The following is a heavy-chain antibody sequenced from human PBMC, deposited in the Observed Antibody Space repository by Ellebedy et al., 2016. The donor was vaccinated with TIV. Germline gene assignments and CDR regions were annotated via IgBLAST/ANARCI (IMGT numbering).Heavy chain of an antibody. Sequence: MPSETLSLTCTVSGGSISSGGYYRSWIRQHPGKGLEWIGYMYYSGSTYYNPSLKSLVTISVDTSKNQFSLKLSSVTAADTAVYYCARARLWAYYFDYWGQGTLVTVSS. CDR1: GGSISSGGYY. V-gene: IGHV4-31*01. J-gene: IGHJ4*02. CDR3: ARARLWAYYFDY. CDR2: MYYSGST. D-gene: IGHD5-18*01.